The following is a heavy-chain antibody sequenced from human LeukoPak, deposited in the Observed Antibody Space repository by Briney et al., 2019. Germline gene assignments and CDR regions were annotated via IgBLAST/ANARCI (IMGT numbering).Heavy chain of an antibody. D-gene: IGHD3-10*01. CDR2: IWYDGSNK. J-gene: IGHJ4*02. CDR3: AREYYGSGSSYYFDY. CDR1: GFTFSRYG. V-gene: IGHV3-33*01. Sequence: PGRSLRLSCAASGFTFSRYGMHWVRQAPGKGLEWVAVIWYDGSNKYYADSVKGRFTISRDNSKNTLYLQMNSLRAEDTAVYYCAREYYGSGSSYYFDYWGQGTLVTVSS.